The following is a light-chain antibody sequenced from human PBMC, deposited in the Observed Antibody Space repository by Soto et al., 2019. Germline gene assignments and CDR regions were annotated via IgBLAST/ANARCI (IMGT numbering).Light chain of an antibody. V-gene: IGKV1-39*01. Sequence: DIQMTQSPSSLSASIGDRVTITCRASQSFNSYLNWYRQRPGEAPQLLIYAASSLPGGVPSRFSGSESGTDFTLTISSPQPEDFATYYCQQSYSTPYTFGQGTKLEIK. J-gene: IGKJ2*01. CDR1: QSFNSY. CDR3: QQSYSTPYT. CDR2: AAS.